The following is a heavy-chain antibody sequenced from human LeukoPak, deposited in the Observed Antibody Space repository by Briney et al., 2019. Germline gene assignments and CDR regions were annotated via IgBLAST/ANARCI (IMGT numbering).Heavy chain of an antibody. CDR1: GFPFIEYS. V-gene: IGHV3-48*01. D-gene: IGHD1-1*01. J-gene: IGHJ4*02. Sequence: GGALRLSCTASGFPFIEYSMNWVRQAPGKGLEWISYIGIDSGNTKYADSVRGGFTISADKAKNSLYLQMNSLRVEDTAVYCCARDHNYAFDNWGQGTLVSVAS. CDR3: ARDHNYAFDN. CDR2: IGIDSGNT.